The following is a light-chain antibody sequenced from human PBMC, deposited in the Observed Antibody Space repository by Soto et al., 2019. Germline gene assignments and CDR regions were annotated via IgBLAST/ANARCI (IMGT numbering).Light chain of an antibody. Sequence: QSALTQPASVSGSPGQSITISCNGASSDVGASNYVSWYQHHPGKAPQLMIYDVTKRPSGVSNRFSDSKSGNTASLTISGLQAEDEGDYYCSSYTRSGYVFGTGTKLTVL. CDR3: SSYTRSGYV. CDR2: DVT. J-gene: IGLJ1*01. V-gene: IGLV2-14*03. CDR1: SSDVGASNY.